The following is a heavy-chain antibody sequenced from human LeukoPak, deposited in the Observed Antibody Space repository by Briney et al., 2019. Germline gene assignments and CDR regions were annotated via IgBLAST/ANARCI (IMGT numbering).Heavy chain of an antibody. V-gene: IGHV4-34*01. CDR1: GGSFSGFY. CDR3: ARPQGFQLLDFEY. Sequence: PSETLSLTCAVYGGSFSGFYWSWIRQPPGKGLEWIGDINHSGTTNHNPSLKSRVTISVDTSKNQFSLKLSSVTAADTAVYYCARPQGFQLLDFEYWGQGTLVTVSS. J-gene: IGHJ4*02. CDR2: INHSGTT. D-gene: IGHD2-2*01.